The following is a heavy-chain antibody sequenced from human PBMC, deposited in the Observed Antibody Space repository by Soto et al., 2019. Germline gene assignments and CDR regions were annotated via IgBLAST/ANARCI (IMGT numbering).Heavy chain of an antibody. D-gene: IGHD6-13*01. J-gene: IGHJ3*01. Sequence: QVQLVESGGGVVQPGRSLRLSCAASGFTFSRYGMHWVRQAPGKGLEWVAVTWYDGSDKYYADYVKGRFTISRDNSKKTLDLQMSSLRAEDTAVYFCAKDLSSSFDAFDFWGQGTMVTVSS. CDR3: AKDLSSSFDAFDF. CDR2: TWYDGSDK. CDR1: GFTFSRYG. V-gene: IGHV3-33*06.